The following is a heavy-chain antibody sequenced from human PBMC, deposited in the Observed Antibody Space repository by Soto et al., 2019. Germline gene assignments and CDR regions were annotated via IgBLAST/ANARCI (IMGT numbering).Heavy chain of an antibody. CDR2: VYYSGST. CDR3: ARGYYDSSGQSNTFDI. Sequence: SVTHPVTCTVSEAYSVDPYGSWIRKSPGKGLEWIGYVYYSGSTNYNPSLKSRVTISVDTSKNQFSLKLSSVTAADTAVYYCARGYYDSSGQSNTFDIWGQGTMVTVS. D-gene: IGHD3-22*01. V-gene: IGHV4-59*11. J-gene: IGHJ3*02. CDR1: EAYSVDPY.